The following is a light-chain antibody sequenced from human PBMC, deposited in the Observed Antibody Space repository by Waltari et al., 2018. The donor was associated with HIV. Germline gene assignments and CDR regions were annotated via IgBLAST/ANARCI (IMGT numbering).Light chain of an antibody. J-gene: IGLJ3*02. V-gene: IGLV2-11*01. CDR3: CSYAGNYTLV. Sequence: QSALTQPRSVSGSPGQSVTISCTGTSSDVVGYNSVSWYQQHPGKAPKFMIYDVSKRPSGVPDRFSGSKSGNTASLTISGLQAEDEADYYCCSYAGNYTLVFGGGTKLTVL. CDR2: DVS. CDR1: SSDVVGYNS.